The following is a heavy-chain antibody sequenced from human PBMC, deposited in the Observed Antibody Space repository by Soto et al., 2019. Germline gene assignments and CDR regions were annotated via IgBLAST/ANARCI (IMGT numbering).Heavy chain of an antibody. CDR2: LYYSGNT. D-gene: IGHD3-10*01. Sequence: QMQLQESGPGVVKPSETLSLTCTVSGASISTYSWTWIRQAPGKGLEWIGYLYYSGNTNYNPSLKSRVTMSVDTSKNHFYLTLTSASAADTAVYFCARGGSEGGLDVWGQGTTVAVSS. CDR1: GASISTYS. CDR3: ARGGSEGGLDV. J-gene: IGHJ6*02. V-gene: IGHV4-59*01.